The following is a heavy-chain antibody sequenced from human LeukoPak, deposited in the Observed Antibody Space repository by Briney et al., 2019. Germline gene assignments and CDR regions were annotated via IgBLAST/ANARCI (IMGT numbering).Heavy chain of an antibody. Sequence: PGGSLRLSCATSGFTFSSYEMNWVRQAPGEGLEWVSYISSSGSTIYYADSVKGRFTISRDNAKNSLYLQMNSLRAEDTAVYYCARITDADYGDYPEYFQHWGQGTLVTVSS. CDR2: ISSSGSTI. D-gene: IGHD4-17*01. CDR1: GFTFSSYE. CDR3: ARITDADYGDYPEYFQH. V-gene: IGHV3-48*03. J-gene: IGHJ1*01.